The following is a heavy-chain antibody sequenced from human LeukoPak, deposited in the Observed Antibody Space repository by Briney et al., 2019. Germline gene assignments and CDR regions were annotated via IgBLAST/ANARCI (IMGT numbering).Heavy chain of an antibody. Sequence: SETLSLTCAVSGYSIIRGYYWGWVRQPPGKRPQWIGSVHESGSSYYNPSLRSRVTISLDTSQNQFSLTLTSVTAADSAIYYCVRGEAVDFDSWGQGTLVTVSS. CDR2: VHESGSS. CDR3: VRGEAVDFDS. J-gene: IGHJ4*02. CDR1: GYSIIRGYY. D-gene: IGHD6-25*01. V-gene: IGHV4-38-2*01.